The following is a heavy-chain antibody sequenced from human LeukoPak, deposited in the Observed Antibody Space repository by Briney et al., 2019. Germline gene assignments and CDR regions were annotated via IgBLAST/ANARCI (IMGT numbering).Heavy chain of an antibody. CDR2: IYYSGST. J-gene: IGHJ4*02. CDR3: ARWGGWSDYYDSSGYYPYEDY. V-gene: IGHV4-59*08. Sequence: SETLSLTCTVSGGSIGSYYWSWIRQPPGKGLEWIGYIYYSGSTNYNPSLKSRVTISVDTSKNQFSLKLSSATAADTAVYYCARWGGWSDYYDSSGYYPYEDYWGQGTLVAVSS. D-gene: IGHD3-22*01. CDR1: GGSIGSYY.